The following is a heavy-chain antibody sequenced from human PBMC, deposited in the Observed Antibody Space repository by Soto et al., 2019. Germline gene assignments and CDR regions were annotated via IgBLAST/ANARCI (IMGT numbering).Heavy chain of an antibody. V-gene: IGHV3-23*01. CDR3: AKQNTYYDILTGYYTFDY. J-gene: IGHJ4*02. CDR2: ISGSGGST. D-gene: IGHD3-9*01. CDR1: GFTFSSYA. Sequence: GGSLRLSCAASGFTFSSYAMSWVRQAPGKGLEWVSPISGSGGSTYYADSVKGRFTISRDNSKNTLYLQMNSLRAEDTAVYYCAKQNTYYDILTGYYTFDYWGQGTLVTVSS.